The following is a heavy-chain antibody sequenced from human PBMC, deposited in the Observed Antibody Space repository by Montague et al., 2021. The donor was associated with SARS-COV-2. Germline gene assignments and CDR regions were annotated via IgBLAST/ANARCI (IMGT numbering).Heavy chain of an antibody. D-gene: IGHD4-17*01. CDR3: VRDGDYAPPSGMDV. J-gene: IGHJ6*02. CDR2: IFYSGTT. V-gene: IGHV4-39*07. CDR1: GFSLSTIGVG. Sequence: LVKPTQTLTLTCTFSGFSLSTIGVGVAWIRQPPGGALEWIGNIFYSGTTYYNLSLQSRVTISIDTSKNQFSLKVTSVVAADTAVYYCVRDGDYAPPSGMDVWGHGTTVIVSS.